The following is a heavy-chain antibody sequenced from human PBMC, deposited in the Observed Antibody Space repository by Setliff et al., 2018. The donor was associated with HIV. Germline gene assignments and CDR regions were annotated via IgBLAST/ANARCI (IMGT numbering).Heavy chain of an antibody. J-gene: IGHJ6*02. CDR3: ARGLRARPRLRGFYHYGMDV. V-gene: IGHV1-69*16. CDR1: GDIFSKYT. CDR2: IIPMLGTP. D-gene: IGHD3-10*01. Sequence: GASVKVSCKASGDIFSKYTFSWVRQAPGQGLEWVGRIIPMLGTPNYAQKFQARVTITTDESTNTAYMELTSLRSDDSAVYFCARGLRARPRLRGFYHYGMDVWGQGTTVTVSS.